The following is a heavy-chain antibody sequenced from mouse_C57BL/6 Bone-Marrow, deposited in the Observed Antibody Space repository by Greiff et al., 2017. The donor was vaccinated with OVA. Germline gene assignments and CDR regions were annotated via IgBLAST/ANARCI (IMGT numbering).Heavy chain of an antibody. D-gene: IGHD1-1*01. J-gene: IGHJ3*01. CDR2: IYPGSGNT. V-gene: IGHV1-76*01. CDR1: GYTFTDYY. CDR3: ARSSYSAWFAY. Sequence: VQLQQSGAELVRPGASVKLSCKASGYTFTDYYINWVKQRPGQGLEWIARIYPGSGNTYYNEKFKGKATLTAEKSSSTAYMQLSSLTSEDSAVYFCARSSYSAWFAYWGQGTLVTVSA.